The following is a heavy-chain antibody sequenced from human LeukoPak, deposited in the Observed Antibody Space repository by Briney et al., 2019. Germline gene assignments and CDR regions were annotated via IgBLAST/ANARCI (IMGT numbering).Heavy chain of an antibody. J-gene: IGHJ4*02. D-gene: IGHD5-24*01. V-gene: IGHV3-7*04. CDR1: SFTFSRYW. Sequence: GGSLRLSCAASSFTFSRYWMSWARQAPGKGLEWVANIKQGGSEKYYVDSVKGRFTISRDNAKNSLYLQMNSLRAEDTAVYNCARKSRWPLHYLDYWGQGALVTVSS. CDR3: ARKSRWPLHYLDY. CDR2: IKQGGSEK.